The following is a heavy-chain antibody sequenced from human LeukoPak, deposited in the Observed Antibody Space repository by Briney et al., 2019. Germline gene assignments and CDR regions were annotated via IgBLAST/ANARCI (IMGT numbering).Heavy chain of an antibody. J-gene: IGHJ5*02. CDR2: IWYDGSNK. CDR3: ARDRQGIAAAGTSPFDP. V-gene: IGHV3-33*08. Sequence: GGSLRLSCAASGFTFDDYAMHWVRQAPGKGLEWVALIWYDGSNKYYADSVKGRFTISRDNSKNTLYLQMNSLRAEDTAVYYCARDRQGIAAAGTSPFDPWGQGTLVTVSS. D-gene: IGHD6-13*01. CDR1: GFTFDDYA.